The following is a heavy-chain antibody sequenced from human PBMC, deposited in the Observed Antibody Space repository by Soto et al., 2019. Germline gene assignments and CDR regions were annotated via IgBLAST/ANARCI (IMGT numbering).Heavy chain of an antibody. CDR1: GFTFSSYS. D-gene: IGHD3-22*01. CDR3: ARGGGNYYDSSGYYPDAFDI. J-gene: IGHJ3*02. V-gene: IGHV3-48*02. CDR2: ISSSSTI. Sequence: PGGSLRLSCAASGFTFSSYSMNWVRQAPGKGLEWVSYISSSSTIYYADSVKGRFTISRDNAKNSLYLQMNSLRDEDTAVYYCARGGGNYYDSSGYYPDAFDIWGQGTMVTVSS.